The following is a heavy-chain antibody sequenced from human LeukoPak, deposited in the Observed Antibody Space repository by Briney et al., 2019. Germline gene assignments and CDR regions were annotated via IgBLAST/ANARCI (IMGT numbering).Heavy chain of an antibody. Sequence: SETLSLTCTVSGASISSTGYYWGWIRQSPGKRLEWIGSLFNSGVTYYSPSLKSRVSTSVDTTNNHFSLRQTSLTAADTAIYYCARHRVASAYSSFDYWGQGTLVTVSS. D-gene: IGHD2-15*01. V-gene: IGHV4-39*01. CDR1: GASISSTGYY. CDR2: LFNSGVT. CDR3: ARHRVASAYSSFDY. J-gene: IGHJ4*02.